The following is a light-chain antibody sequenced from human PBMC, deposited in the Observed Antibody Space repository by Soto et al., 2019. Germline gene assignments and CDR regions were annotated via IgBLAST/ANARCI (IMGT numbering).Light chain of an antibody. J-gene: IGKJ2*03. V-gene: IGKV3-15*01. Sequence: TQSPATLSVSLGEEVTLSCRASQSVGPNLAWYQHRPGQAPRLLIHWASTRASGVPSRFRGSGHGTDFTLTIGDLQTEDVGIYYCQQYESWPPYSFGQGTKLEL. CDR2: WAS. CDR1: QSVGPN. CDR3: QQYESWPPYS.